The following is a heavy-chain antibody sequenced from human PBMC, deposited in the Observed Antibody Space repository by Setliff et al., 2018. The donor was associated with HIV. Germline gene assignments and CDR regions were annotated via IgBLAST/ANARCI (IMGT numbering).Heavy chain of an antibody. CDR1: GFTSSTYT. D-gene: IGHD6-13*01. J-gene: IGHJ5*02. Sequence: GGSLRLSCSASGFTSSTYTLNWVRQAPGKGLEWVSSINTNDKYIHYADSVKGRFTISRDTSENSVYLQMNNLTVEDTGLYYCARGRSAGQGFDPWGRGTRVTVSS. CDR2: INTNDKYI. V-gene: IGHV3-21*01. CDR3: ARGRSAGQGFDP.